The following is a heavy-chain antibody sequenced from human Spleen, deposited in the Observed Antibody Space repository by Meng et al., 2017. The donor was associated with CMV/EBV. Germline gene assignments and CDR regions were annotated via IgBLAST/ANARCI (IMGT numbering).Heavy chain of an antibody. CDR1: GYTFTSYD. CDR3: VRDSIAVAGTFYYYGMDV. Sequence: ASVKVSCKASGYTFTSYDINWVRQATGQGLEWMGWINPNSGGTNYAQKFQGRVTMTRDTSISTAYMELSRLRSDDTAVYYCVRDSIAVAGTFYYYGMDVWGQGTTVTVSS. V-gene: IGHV1-2*02. CDR2: INPNSGGT. D-gene: IGHD6-19*01. J-gene: IGHJ6*02.